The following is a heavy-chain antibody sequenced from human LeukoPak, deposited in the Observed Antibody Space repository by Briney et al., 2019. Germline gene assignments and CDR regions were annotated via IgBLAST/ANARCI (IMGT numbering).Heavy chain of an antibody. CDR3: GSVGYDLVCAFDS. CDR1: VDSMNIYY. V-gene: IGHV4-59*13. CDR2: IYYSGST. D-gene: IGHD3-3*01. J-gene: IGHJ3*02. Sequence: PSETLCLTCTVSVDSMNIYYWCCVQHPPGKGRGGGGYIYYSGSTNYNPSLKRRGTISVDTTRNQCSLWLSSVTAANTALYYCGSVGYDLVCAFDSWGQRTMVTASS.